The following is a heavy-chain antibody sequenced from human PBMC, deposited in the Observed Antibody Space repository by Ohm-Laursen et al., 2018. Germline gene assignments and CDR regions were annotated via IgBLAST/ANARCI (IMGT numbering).Heavy chain of an antibody. V-gene: IGHV3-30*18. Sequence: RSLRLSCAASGFTFSSYGMHWVRQAPGKGLEWVAVISYDGSNKYYADSVKGRFTISRDNSKNTLYLQMNSLRAEDTAVYYCAKDEGYCSGGSCSLFDYWGQGTLVTVSS. CDR1: GFTFSSYG. CDR3: AKDEGYCSGGSCSLFDY. CDR2: ISYDGSNK. D-gene: IGHD2-15*01. J-gene: IGHJ4*02.